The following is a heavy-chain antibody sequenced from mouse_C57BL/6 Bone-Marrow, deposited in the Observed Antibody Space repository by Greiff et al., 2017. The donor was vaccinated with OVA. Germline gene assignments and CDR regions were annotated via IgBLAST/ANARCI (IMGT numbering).Heavy chain of an antibody. D-gene: IGHD1-1*01. Sequence: DVKLVESGEGLVKPGGSLKLSCAASGFTFSSYAMSWVRQTPEKRLEWVAYISSGGDYIYYADTVKGRFTISRDNDRNTLYLQMSSLKSEDTAMYYCTRDYGAYYYGSSPHYFDYWGQGTTLTVSS. J-gene: IGHJ2*01. CDR3: TRDYGAYYYGSSPHYFDY. CDR1: GFTFSSYA. CDR2: ISSGGDYI. V-gene: IGHV5-9-1*02.